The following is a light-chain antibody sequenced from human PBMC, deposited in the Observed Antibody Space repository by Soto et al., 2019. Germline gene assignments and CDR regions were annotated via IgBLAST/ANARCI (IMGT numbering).Light chain of an antibody. CDR3: QQYQDWPRT. CDR2: EVS. V-gene: IGKV3-15*01. CDR1: ERLTGN. J-gene: IGKJ1*01. Sequence: EIVMTQSPATLSLSPGERATLSCRASERLTGNLAWYQHKPGQAPGLLIYEVSTRATYIPARFSGRGSRTEFTLTISSLQSEDSAVYYCQQYQDWPRTFGQGTKLEIK.